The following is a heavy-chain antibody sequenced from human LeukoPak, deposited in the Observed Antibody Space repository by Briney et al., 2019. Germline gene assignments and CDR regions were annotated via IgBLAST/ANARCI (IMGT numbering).Heavy chain of an antibody. J-gene: IGHJ4*02. D-gene: IGHD3-9*01. CDR1: GYTFSSYG. CDR2: VSAYADNT. V-gene: IGHV1-18*01. CDR3: ANYDILTGHDY. Sequence: ASVKVSRKASGYTFSSYGITWGRPAPGQRLEWMGWVSAYADNTNYVQKIQGRVTMTEDTSTDTAYMELSSLRSEDTAVYYCANYDILTGHDYWGQGTLVTVSS.